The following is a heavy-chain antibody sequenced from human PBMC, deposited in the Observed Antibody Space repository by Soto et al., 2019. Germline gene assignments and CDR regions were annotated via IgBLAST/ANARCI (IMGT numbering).Heavy chain of an antibody. J-gene: IGHJ5*02. V-gene: IGHV2-5*02. CDR3: AHSAVAGTRLVWFDP. CDR1: GFSLSTSGVG. CDR2: LYWDDDK. Sequence: QITLKESGPTLVQPTQTLTLTCTFSGFSLSTSGVGVGWIRQPPGKALEWLALLYWDDDKRYSPSLKSRLTITKDTSKDQVVLTMTNMDPVDTATYYCAHSAVAGTRLVWFDPWCQGTLVTVSS. D-gene: IGHD6-19*01.